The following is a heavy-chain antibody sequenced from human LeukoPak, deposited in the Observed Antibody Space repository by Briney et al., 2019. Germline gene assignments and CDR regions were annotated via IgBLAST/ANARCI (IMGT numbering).Heavy chain of an antibody. CDR2: ISSSSSYI. CDR1: GFTVSSNY. V-gene: IGHV3-21*01. Sequence: GGSLRLSCAASGFTVSSNYMSWVRQAPGKGLEWVSSISSSSSYIYYADSVRGRFTISRDNAKNSLYLQMNSLRAEDTAVYYCAREGYDFWSGPRYYFDYWGQGTLVTVSS. CDR3: AREGYDFWSGPRYYFDY. J-gene: IGHJ4*02. D-gene: IGHD3-3*01.